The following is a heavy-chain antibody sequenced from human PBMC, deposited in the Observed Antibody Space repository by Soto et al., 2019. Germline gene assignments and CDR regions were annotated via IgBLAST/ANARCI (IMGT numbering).Heavy chain of an antibody. CDR1: GDSVSSNGAC. Sequence: PSQTLSLTCGISGDSVSSNGACWNWIRQSPSRGLEWLGRTYYRSKWFYDYAPSVESRMSITPDTSRNQFSLQLTSVSPEDTAVYYRVRVSCSGGTCLDGMDVWGQGTTVTVSS. CDR2: TYYRSKWFY. V-gene: IGHV6-1*01. CDR3: VRVSCSGGTCLDGMDV. D-gene: IGHD2-15*01. J-gene: IGHJ6*02.